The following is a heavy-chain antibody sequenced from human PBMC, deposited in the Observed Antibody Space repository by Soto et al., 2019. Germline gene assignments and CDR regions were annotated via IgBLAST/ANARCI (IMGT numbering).Heavy chain of an antibody. J-gene: IGHJ4*02. CDR1: GGSISSGGYY. D-gene: IGHD1-26*01. CDR3: ARDRWANSGSYHDY. CDR2: IYYSGST. V-gene: IGHV4-31*03. Sequence: QVQLQESGPGLVKPSQTLSLTCTVSGGSISSGGYYWSWIRQHPGKGLEWIGYIYYSGSTYYNPPLRSRVTISVDTSKNQFSLKLSSVTAADTAMYYCARDRWANSGSYHDYWGQGTLVTVSS.